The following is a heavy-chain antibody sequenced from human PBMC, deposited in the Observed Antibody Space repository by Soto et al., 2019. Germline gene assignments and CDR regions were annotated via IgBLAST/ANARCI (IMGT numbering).Heavy chain of an antibody. CDR2: IYYSGST. J-gene: IGHJ5*02. V-gene: IGHV4-59*01. CDR1: SGSISSYY. Sequence: QVQLQESGPGLVKPSETLSLTCTVSSGSISSYYWSWIRQPPGKGPEWIGYIYYSGSTNYNPSLKSRVTISVDTSKNQFSLKLSSVTAADTAVYYCARDRLANWFDPWGQGTLVTVSS. D-gene: IGHD3-9*01. CDR3: ARDRLANWFDP.